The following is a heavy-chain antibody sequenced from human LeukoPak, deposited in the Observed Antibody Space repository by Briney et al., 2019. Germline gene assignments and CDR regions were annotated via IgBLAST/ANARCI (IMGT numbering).Heavy chain of an antibody. CDR3: ARDRGAYDFG. CDR1: GFTFSSYS. Sequence: PGGSLRLSCTASGFTFSSYSMNWVRQAPGKGLEWVSSISSSSSYIYYADSVKGRFTISRDNAKNSLYLQMNSLRAEDTAVYYCARDRGAYDFGRGQGTLVTVSS. D-gene: IGHD3-3*01. CDR2: ISSSSSYI. V-gene: IGHV3-21*01. J-gene: IGHJ4*02.